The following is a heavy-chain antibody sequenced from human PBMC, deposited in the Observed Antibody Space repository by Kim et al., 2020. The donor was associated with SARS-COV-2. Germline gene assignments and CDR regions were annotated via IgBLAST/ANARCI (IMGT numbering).Heavy chain of an antibody. V-gene: IGHV4-34*01. CDR1: GGSFSGYY. Sequence: SETLSLTCAVYGGSFSGYYWRWIRQPPGKGLEWIGEINHSGSTNYNPSLKSRVTISVDTSKNQFSLKLSSVTAADTAVYYCAIRVTTRKNWFDPWGQGTLVTVSS. J-gene: IGHJ5*02. CDR2: INHSGST. CDR3: AIRVTTRKNWFDP. D-gene: IGHD4-17*01.